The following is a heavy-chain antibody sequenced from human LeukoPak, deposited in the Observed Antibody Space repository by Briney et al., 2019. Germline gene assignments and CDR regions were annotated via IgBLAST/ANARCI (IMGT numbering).Heavy chain of an antibody. J-gene: IGHJ6*03. CDR3: ARRAAAYKYSYYMDV. CDR1: GYTFTSYD. Sequence: GASVKVSCKASGYTFTSYDINWVRQATGQGLEWMGWMNPNSGNTIYAQKFQGRVTITRNTSISTAYMELSSLRSEDTAVYYCARRAAAYKYSYYMDVWGKGTAVTVSS. D-gene: IGHD6-25*01. CDR2: MNPNSGNT. V-gene: IGHV1-8*03.